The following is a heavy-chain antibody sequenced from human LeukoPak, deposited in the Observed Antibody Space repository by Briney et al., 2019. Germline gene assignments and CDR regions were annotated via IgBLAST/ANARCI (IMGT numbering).Heavy chain of an antibody. CDR1: GGSISSGSYY. D-gene: IGHD3-3*01. CDR2: IYTSGST. CDR3: ARDDTIFEGGYYYMDV. J-gene: IGHJ6*03. Sequence: SETLSLTCTVSGGSISSGSYYWSWIRQPAGKGLEWIGRIYTSGSTNYNPSLKSRVTISVDTSKNQFSLKLSSVTAADTAVYYCARDDTIFEGGYYYMDVWGKGTTVTVSS. V-gene: IGHV4-61*02.